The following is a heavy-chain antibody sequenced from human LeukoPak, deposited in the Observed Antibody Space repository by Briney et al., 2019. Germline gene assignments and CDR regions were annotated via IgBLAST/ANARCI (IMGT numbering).Heavy chain of an antibody. D-gene: IGHD4-17*01. CDR3: ARDYGDGRGYFDY. V-gene: IGHV3-21*01. Sequence: GGSLRLSCAASGFTFSSYSMNWVRQAPRKGLEWVSSISSSSSYIYYADSVKGRFTISRDNAKNSLYLQMNSLRAEDTAVYYCARDYGDGRGYFDYWGQGTLVTVSS. J-gene: IGHJ4*02. CDR1: GFTFSSYS. CDR2: ISSSSSYI.